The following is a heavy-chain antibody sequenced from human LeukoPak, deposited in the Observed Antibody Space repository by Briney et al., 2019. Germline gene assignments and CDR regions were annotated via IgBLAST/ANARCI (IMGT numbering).Heavy chain of an antibody. D-gene: IGHD3-10*01. V-gene: IGHV1-24*01. J-gene: IGHJ4*02. Sequence: GASVKVSCKVSGYTLTELSMHWVRQAPGKGLEWMGGFDPEDGETIYAQKFQGRVTMTEDTSTDTAYMELSSLRSEDTAVYYCATTYYGSGSYYIPPFDYWGQGTLVTVSS. CDR3: ATTYYGSGSYYIPPFDY. CDR1: GYTLTELS. CDR2: FDPEDGET.